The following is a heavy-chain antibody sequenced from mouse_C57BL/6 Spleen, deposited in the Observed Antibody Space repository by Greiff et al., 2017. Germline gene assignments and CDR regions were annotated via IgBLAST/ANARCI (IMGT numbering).Heavy chain of an antibody. CDR1: GFSFNTYA. Sequence: EVQVVESGGGLVQPKGSLKLSCAASGFSFNTYAMNWVRQAPGKGLEWVARIRSKSNNYATYYADSVKDRFTISRDDSESMLYLQMNNLKTEDTAMYYCVRQGELPYAMDYWGQGTSVTVSS. CDR3: VRQGELPYAMDY. D-gene: IGHD5-5*01. J-gene: IGHJ4*01. V-gene: IGHV10-1*01. CDR2: IRSKSNNYAT.